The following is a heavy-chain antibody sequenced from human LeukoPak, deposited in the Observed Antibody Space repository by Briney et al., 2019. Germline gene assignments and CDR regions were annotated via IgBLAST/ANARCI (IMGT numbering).Heavy chain of an antibody. CDR2: IYSGGNT. CDR1: GFTVSSNY. CDR3: ARKTETGGQGHY. V-gene: IGHV3-66*01. Sequence: GGSLRLSCAVSGFTVSSNYMSWVRQAPGKGLECVSVIYSGGNTYYADSVKGRFTISRDNSKNTLYLQMNSLRAEDTAVYYCARKTETGGQGHYWSPVTLVTVSS. J-gene: IGHJ4*02. D-gene: IGHD2-8*02.